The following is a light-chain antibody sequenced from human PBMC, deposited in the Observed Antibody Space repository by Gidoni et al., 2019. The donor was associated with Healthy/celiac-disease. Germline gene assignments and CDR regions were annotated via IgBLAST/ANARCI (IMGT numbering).Light chain of an antibody. J-gene: IGLJ2*01. Sequence: SYELSQPPSVYVSPGQTASITCTGDKLGDKDARWYQQKQAQSPVLFSYQDSKRPPGIPERFSGSNSGNTATLTISGTPAMDEADYYCQAWDRSSVVFGGGTKLTVL. CDR3: QAWDRSSVV. V-gene: IGLV3-1*01. CDR2: QDS. CDR1: KLGDKD.